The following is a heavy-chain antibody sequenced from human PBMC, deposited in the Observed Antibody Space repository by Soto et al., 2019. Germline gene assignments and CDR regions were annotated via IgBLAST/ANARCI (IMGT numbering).Heavy chain of an antibody. CDR2: INHSGST. V-gene: IGHV4-34*01. J-gene: IGHJ4*02. Sequence: QVQLQQWGAGLLKPSETLSLTCAVYGGSFSGYYWSWIRQPPGKGLEWIGEINHSGSTNYNPSLKGGATISEATPKNQFSRRRSPVPAADRVVYYCAGAPEIWSWYFDYWAQGPLATAPS. CDR3: AGAPEIWSWYFDY. CDR1: GGSFSGYY. D-gene: IGHD6-13*01.